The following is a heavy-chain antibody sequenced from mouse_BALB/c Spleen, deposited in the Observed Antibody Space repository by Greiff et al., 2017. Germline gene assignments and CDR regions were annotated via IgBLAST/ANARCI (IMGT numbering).Heavy chain of an antibody. V-gene: IGHV1-54*01. Sequence: QVQLKQSGAELVRPGTSVKVSCKASGYAFTNYLIEWVKQRPGQGLEWIGVINPGSGGTNYNEKFKGKATLTADKSSSTAYMQLSSLTSDDSAVYLCAREVRRGDLDYWGQGTTLTVSS. D-gene: IGHD2-14*01. J-gene: IGHJ2*01. CDR3: AREVRRGDLDY. CDR2: INPGSGGT. CDR1: GYAFTNYL.